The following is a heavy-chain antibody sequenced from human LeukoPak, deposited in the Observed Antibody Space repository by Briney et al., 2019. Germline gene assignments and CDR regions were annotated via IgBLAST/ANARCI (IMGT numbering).Heavy chain of an antibody. CDR1: GFTFSSYA. J-gene: IGHJ3*02. CDR2: ISYDGSNK. CDR3: HISSRTPIVDAFDI. D-gene: IGHD6-13*01. Sequence: GGSLRLSCGASGFTFSSYAMHWVRQAPGKGLEWVAVISYDGSNKYYADSVKGRFTISRDNSKNTLYLQMNSLRAEDTAVYYCHISSRTPIVDAFDIWGQGTMVTVSS. V-gene: IGHV3-30-3*01.